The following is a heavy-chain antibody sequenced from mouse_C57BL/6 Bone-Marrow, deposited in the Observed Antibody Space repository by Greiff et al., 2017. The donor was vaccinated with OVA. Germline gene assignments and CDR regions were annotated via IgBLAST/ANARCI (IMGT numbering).Heavy chain of an antibody. CDR2: IHPSDSDT. CDR3: AIGPSDYPYYFDY. V-gene: IGHV1-74*01. CDR1: GYTFTSYW. J-gene: IGHJ2*01. D-gene: IGHD2-4*01. Sequence: QVQLQQPGAELVKPGASVKVSCKASGYTFTSYWMHWVKQRPGQGLEWIGRIHPSDSDTNYNQKFKGKATLTVDKSSSTAYMQLSSLTSEDSAVCYCAIGPSDYPYYFDYWGQGTTLTVSS.